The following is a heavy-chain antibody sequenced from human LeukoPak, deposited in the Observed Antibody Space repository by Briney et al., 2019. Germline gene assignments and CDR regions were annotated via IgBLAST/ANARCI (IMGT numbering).Heavy chain of an antibody. Sequence: GGSLRLSCAASGSTFNLYWMTWVRQAPGKGLEWVANIKQDGTEKYYVDSVKGRFTISKDNTKNSLYLQMNSLRAEDTAVYYCARERWEEYDEPWFDSWGRGILVTVSS. V-gene: IGHV3-7*01. CDR3: ARERWEEYDEPWFDS. J-gene: IGHJ5*01. CDR2: IKQDGTEK. D-gene: IGHD2/OR15-2a*01. CDR1: GSTFNLYW.